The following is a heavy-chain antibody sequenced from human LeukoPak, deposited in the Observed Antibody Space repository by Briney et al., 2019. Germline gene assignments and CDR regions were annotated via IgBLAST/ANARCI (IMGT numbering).Heavy chain of an antibody. D-gene: IGHD3-9*01. J-gene: IGHJ5*02. CDR1: GGSISSYY. V-gene: IGHV4-59*12. Sequence: SETLSLTCTVSGGSISSYYWSWIRQPPGKGLEWIGYIYYSGSTNYNPSLKSRVTISVDKSKNQFSLKLSSVTAADTAVYYCARILRYFDWLVPWFDPWGQGTLVTVSS. CDR2: IYYSGST. CDR3: ARILRYFDWLVPWFDP.